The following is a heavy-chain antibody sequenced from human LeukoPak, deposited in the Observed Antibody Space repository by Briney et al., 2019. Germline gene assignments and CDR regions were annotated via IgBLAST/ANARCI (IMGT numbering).Heavy chain of an antibody. CDR2: IKSKTDGGTT. J-gene: IGHJ4*02. CDR3: TTEGSSYYDFWSGYGGGYFDY. Sequence: GGSLRLSCAASGFTFSNAWMSWVRQAPGKGLEWVGRIKSKTDGGTTDYAAPVKGRFTISRDDSKNTLYLQMNSLKTEDTAVYYCTTEGSSYYDFWSGYGGGYFDYWGQGTLVTVSS. V-gene: IGHV3-15*01. D-gene: IGHD3-3*01. CDR1: GFTFSNAW.